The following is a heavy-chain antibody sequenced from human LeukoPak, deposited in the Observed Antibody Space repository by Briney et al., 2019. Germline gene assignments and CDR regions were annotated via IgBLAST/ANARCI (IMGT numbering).Heavy chain of an antibody. CDR3: ARDVVVPAAMWYYFDY. Sequence: GGSLRLSCAASGFTFSSYWMSWVRQAPGKGLEWVANIKQDGSEKYYVDSVKCRFTISRDNAKNSLYLQMNSLRAEDTAVYYCARDVVVPAAMWYYFDYWGQGTLVTVSS. D-gene: IGHD2-2*01. CDR1: GFTFSSYW. CDR2: IKQDGSEK. J-gene: IGHJ4*02. V-gene: IGHV3-7*01.